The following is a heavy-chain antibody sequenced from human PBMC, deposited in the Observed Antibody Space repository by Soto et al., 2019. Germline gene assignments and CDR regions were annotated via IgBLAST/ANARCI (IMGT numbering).Heavy chain of an antibody. CDR3: VREGRLAASIFHNWFDP. CDR1: GDSVSNNSAA. V-gene: IGHV6-1*01. Sequence: PSQTLSLTCAISGDSVSNNSAAWNWIRQSPSRGLEWLGRTYYRSKWFNNYALSVKGRITINPDTSKNQFSLQLNSVTPEDTAVYYCVREGRLAASIFHNWFDPWGQGTLVTVSS. CDR2: TYYRSKWFN. D-gene: IGHD3-3*02. J-gene: IGHJ5*02.